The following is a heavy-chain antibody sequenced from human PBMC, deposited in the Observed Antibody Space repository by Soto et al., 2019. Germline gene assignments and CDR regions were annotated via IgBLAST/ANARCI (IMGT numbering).Heavy chain of an antibody. Sequence: EVQLLESGGGLVQPGGSLRLSCTTSRFTFTNYGMNWVRQAPGKWLEWVAGVSARGRDTSYADSVKGRFIISRDNSKDTLQLQMNSLRAEDTALYYCAKSSSSAHYYGMDVWGQGTTVTVFS. CDR3: AKSSSSAHYYGMDV. CDR1: RFTFTNYG. CDR2: VSARGRDT. V-gene: IGHV3-23*01. J-gene: IGHJ6*02. D-gene: IGHD6-19*01.